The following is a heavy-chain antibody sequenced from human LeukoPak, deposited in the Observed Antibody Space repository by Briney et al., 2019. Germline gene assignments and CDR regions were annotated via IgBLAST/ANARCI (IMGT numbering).Heavy chain of an antibody. D-gene: IGHD4/OR15-4a*01. CDR2: IYYGQTI. CDR3: VRHDGRGGATMGAFDS. CDR1: AASISGSSHH. Sequence: QASETLSLTCTISAASISGSSHHWGWIRQSPGKGLEWIGSIYYGQTIYYNPSLNSRVTISVVTSKDQFTLQLNSVTAADTAVYYCVRHDGRGGATMGAFDSWGQGSLVTVSS. J-gene: IGHJ5*01. V-gene: IGHV4-39*01.